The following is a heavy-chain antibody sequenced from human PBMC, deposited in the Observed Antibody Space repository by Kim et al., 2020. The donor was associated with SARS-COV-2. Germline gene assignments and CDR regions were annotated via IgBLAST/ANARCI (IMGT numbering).Heavy chain of an antibody. D-gene: IGHD6-13*01. V-gene: IGHV3-30*18. CDR1: GFTFSSYG. Sequence: GGSLRLSCAASGFTFSSYGMHWVRQAPGKGLEWVSVISYDGSNKYYADSVKGRFTISRDNSKNTLDLQMNSLRTEDTAVYYCAKDLQGSSSWYVLFSVNHYYGMDVWGQGTSVTVSS. J-gene: IGHJ6*02. CDR2: ISYDGSNK. CDR3: AKDLQGSSSWYVLFSVNHYYGMDV.